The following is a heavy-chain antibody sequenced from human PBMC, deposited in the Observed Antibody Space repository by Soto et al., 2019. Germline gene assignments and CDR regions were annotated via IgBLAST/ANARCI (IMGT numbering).Heavy chain of an antibody. CDR2: IYWDDDK. J-gene: IGHJ4*02. CDR3: AHRLSGFNWNGGYFDY. CDR1: GFSLTSRPMG. D-gene: IGHD1-1*01. Sequence: QITLKESGPTRVKPTQTLTLTCTFSGFSLTSRPMGVGWIRQPPGKALEWLVFIYWDDDKRYSPSLKNRLTITKDTYGNQVVLTMTHMDPLDTATYYCAHRLSGFNWNGGYFDYWGQGTLVTVSS. V-gene: IGHV2-5*02.